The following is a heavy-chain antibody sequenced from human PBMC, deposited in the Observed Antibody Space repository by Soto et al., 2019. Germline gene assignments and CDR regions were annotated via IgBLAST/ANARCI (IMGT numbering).Heavy chain of an antibody. D-gene: IGHD4-17*01. CDR2: INHSRTT. CDR1: GGSFIGYY. V-gene: IGHV4-34*01. CDR3: ARGYGAPSAAD. J-gene: IGHJ4*02. Sequence: LPETLSLTCAVYGGSFIGYYWTCIRQPPGKGLEWIGEINHSRTTNYNPSLKSRVTISVDTSKNQFSLKLSSVTAADTAVYYCARGYGAPSAADWGQGTLVTVSS.